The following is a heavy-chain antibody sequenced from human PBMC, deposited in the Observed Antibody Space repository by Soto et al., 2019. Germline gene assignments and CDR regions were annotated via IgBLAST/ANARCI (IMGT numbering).Heavy chain of an antibody. V-gene: IGHV4-34*01. CDR2: INHSGST. Sequence: PSETLSLTCAVYGGSFSGYYWSWIRQPPGKGLEWIGEINHSGSTNYNPSLKSRVTISVDTSKNQFSLKLSSVTAADTALYYCARETGENWTYEAHWGPGTLVTVSS. J-gene: IGHJ1*01. CDR1: GGSFSGYY. CDR3: ARETGENWTYEAH. D-gene: IGHD1-7*01.